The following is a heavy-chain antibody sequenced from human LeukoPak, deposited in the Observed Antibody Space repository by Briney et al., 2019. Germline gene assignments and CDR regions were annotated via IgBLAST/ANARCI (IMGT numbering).Heavy chain of an antibody. CDR3: ARGEYSSRWYPFDY. D-gene: IGHD6-13*01. CDR2: MKSNSGDT. V-gene: IGHV1-8*01. J-gene: IGHJ4*02. Sequence: GASVKVSCKTTGYTFTCYDINWVRQAPGQGLEWMGWMKSNSGDTHFAQKFQGRLTMTRNTSINTAFMELSSLRSEDAAVYYCARGEYSSRWYPFDYWGQGSLVTVSS. CDR1: GYTFTCYD.